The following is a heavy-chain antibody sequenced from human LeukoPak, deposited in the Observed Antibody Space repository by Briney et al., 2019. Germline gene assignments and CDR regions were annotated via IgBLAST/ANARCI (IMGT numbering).Heavy chain of an antibody. CDR1: GYTFTSYA. CDR2: INAGNGNT. V-gene: IGHV1-3*01. CDR3: ARVADSGYVGYYFDY. J-gene: IGHJ4*02. Sequence: ASVKVSFKASGYTFTSYARHWVRQAPGQRLEWIVWINAGNGNTKYSPKFQGRVTITRDTSASTAYMELSSLRSEDTAVYYCARVADSGYVGYYFDYWGRGTLVTVSS. D-gene: IGHD5-12*01.